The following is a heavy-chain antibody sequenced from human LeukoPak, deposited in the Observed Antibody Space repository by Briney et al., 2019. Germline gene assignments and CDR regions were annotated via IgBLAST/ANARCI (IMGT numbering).Heavy chain of an antibody. V-gene: IGHV5-51*01. CDR1: GYSFSNYW. D-gene: IGHD3-16*01. J-gene: IGHJ4*02. CDR3: VRQRQLVSGLGD. CDR2: VYPGDSDT. Sequence: GESLKISCKGSGYSFSNYWIGWVRQMPGKGLEWMGIVYPGDSDTRYSPSFQGQVTISADKSISTAYLQWSSLKASDTATYYCVRQRQLVSGLGDWGQGTLVTVSS.